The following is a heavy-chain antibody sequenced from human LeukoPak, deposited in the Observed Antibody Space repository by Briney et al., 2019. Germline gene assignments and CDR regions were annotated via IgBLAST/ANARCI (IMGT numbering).Heavy chain of an antibody. J-gene: IGHJ4*02. CDR3: ATWGIAVAGTFDY. V-gene: IGHV4-59*08. CDR2: IYYSGST. CDR1: GGSISSSY. D-gene: IGHD6-19*01. Sequence: SETLSLTCTVSGGSISSSYWSWIRQPPGKGLEWLGYIYYSGSTNYNPSFKSRVAISVDTSKNQFSLKLSSVTAADTAVYYCATWGIAVAGTFDYWGQGTLVTVST.